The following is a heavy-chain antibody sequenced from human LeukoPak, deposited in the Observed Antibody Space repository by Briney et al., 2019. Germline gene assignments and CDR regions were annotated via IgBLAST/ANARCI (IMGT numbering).Heavy chain of an antibody. CDR2: IIPIFGTA. V-gene: IGHV1-69*01. Sequence: GASVNVSFKASGGTFSSYAISWVRQAPGQGLEWMGGIIPIFGTANYAQKFQGRVTITADESTSTAYMELSSLRSEDTAVYYCARDTMVRGEGAFDIWGQGTMVTVSS. CDR3: ARDTMVRGEGAFDI. D-gene: IGHD3-10*01. J-gene: IGHJ3*02. CDR1: GGTFSSYA.